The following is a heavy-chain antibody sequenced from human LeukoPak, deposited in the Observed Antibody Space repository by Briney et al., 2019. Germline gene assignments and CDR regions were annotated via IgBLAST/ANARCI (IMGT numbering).Heavy chain of an antibody. CDR1: GFTFSSYA. CDR3: AGGYSSGWSSFDY. CDR2: ISYDGSNK. V-gene: IGHV3-30-3*01. D-gene: IGHD6-19*01. Sequence: PGGSLRLSCAASGFTFSSYAMHWVRQAPGKGLEWVAVISYDGSNKYYADSVKGRFTISRDNAKNSLYLQMNSLRAEDTAVYYCAGGYSSGWSSFDYWGQGTLVTVSS. J-gene: IGHJ4*02.